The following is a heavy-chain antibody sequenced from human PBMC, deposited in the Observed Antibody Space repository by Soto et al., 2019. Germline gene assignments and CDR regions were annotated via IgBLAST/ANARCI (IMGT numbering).Heavy chain of an antibody. CDR2: IYPGDSDT. CDR1: GYSFTSYW. CDR3: ARTYYDSSGYDAFDI. V-gene: IGHV5-51*01. Sequence: PGESLKISCKGSGYSFTSYWIGWVRQMPGKGLEWMGIIYPGDSDTRYSPSFQGQVTISADKSISTAYLQWSSLKASDTAMYYCARTYYDSSGYDAFDIWGQGTMVTVSS. D-gene: IGHD3-22*01. J-gene: IGHJ3*02.